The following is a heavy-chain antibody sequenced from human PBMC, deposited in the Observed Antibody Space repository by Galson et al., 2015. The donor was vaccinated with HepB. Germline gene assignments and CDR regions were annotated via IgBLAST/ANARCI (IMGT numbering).Heavy chain of an antibody. J-gene: IGHJ3*02. Sequence: SLRLSCAASGFTVSSNYMSWVRQAPGKGLEWVSVIYSGGSTYYADSVKGRFTISRDNSKNTLYLQMNSLRAEDTAVYYCARPLYYYGSGSLLTDIWGQGTMVTVSS. CDR1: GFTVSSNY. CDR3: ARPLYYYGSGSLLTDI. V-gene: IGHV3-53*01. CDR2: IYSGGST. D-gene: IGHD3-10*01.